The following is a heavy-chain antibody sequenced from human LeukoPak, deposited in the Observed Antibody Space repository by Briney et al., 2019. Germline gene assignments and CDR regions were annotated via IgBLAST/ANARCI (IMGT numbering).Heavy chain of an antibody. D-gene: IGHD2-2*02. CDR1: GYSISSGYY. Sequence: SETLSLTCAVSGYSISSGYYWGWIRQPPGKGLEWIGSIYHSGSTYYNPSLKSRVTISVDTSKNQFSLKLSSVTAADTAVYYCAREGEVVVPAAIYYMDVWGKGTTVTASS. CDR3: AREGEVVVPAAIYYMDV. J-gene: IGHJ6*03. CDR2: IYHSGST. V-gene: IGHV4-38-2*02.